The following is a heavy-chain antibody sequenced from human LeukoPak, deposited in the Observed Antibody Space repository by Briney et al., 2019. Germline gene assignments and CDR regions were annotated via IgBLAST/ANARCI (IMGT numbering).Heavy chain of an antibody. D-gene: IGHD3-22*01. CDR2: IYYSGST. V-gene: IGHV4-59*01. CDR1: GGSISSYY. CDR3: ARGVGDSSGYYYSGFDY. Sequence: KPSETLSLTCTVSGGSISSYYWSWIRQPPGKGLEWIGYIYYSGSTKYNPSLKSRVTISVDTSKNQCSLKLSSVTAADTAVYYCARGVGDSSGYYYSGFDYWGQGTLVTVSS. J-gene: IGHJ4*02.